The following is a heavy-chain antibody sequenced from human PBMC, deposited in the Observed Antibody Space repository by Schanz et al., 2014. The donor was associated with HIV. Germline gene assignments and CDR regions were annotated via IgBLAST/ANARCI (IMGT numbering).Heavy chain of an antibody. V-gene: IGHV3-23*01. D-gene: IGHD5-18*01. CDR3: VKAYSSGFSGAGS. CDR2: ISGSDGDT. CDR1: GFTFSSYA. J-gene: IGHJ5*02. Sequence: EVQLLESGGGLVQPGGSLRLSCAASGFTFSSYAMTWVRQAPGKGLDWVSTISGSDGDTYCADSVKGRFTISRDNSRNALYLHMNSLRADDTAIYYCVKAYSSGFSGAGSWGQGALVTVSS.